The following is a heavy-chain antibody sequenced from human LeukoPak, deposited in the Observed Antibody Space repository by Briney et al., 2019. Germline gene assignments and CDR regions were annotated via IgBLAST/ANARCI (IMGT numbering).Heavy chain of an antibody. CDR1: GATFSSYA. V-gene: IGHV1-69*13. Sequence: SVKVSCKASGATFSSYAISWVRQAPGQGLEWMGGIIPIFGTANYAQKFQGRVTITADESTSTAYMELSSLRSEDTAVYYCARGEAVVGYYYYYMDVWGKGTTVTISS. CDR3: ARGEAVVGYYYYYMDV. D-gene: IGHD2-15*01. J-gene: IGHJ6*03. CDR2: IIPIFGTA.